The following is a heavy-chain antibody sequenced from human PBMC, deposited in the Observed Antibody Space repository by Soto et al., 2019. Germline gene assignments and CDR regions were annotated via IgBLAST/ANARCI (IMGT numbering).Heavy chain of an antibody. CDR3: AKASHCNKGRCSLGLIGDRAFDI. V-gene: IGHV3-30*18. CDR1: GFTFSAYG. D-gene: IGHD2-8*01. Sequence: QARLVESGGGVVQPGRSLRLSCEASGFTFSAYGMHWVRQAPGKGLEWVATISYDGSKKYFGDSVKGRFTISRDNSNSTLYLEMNSLRTEDTAVYYCAKASHCNKGRCSLGLIGDRAFDIWGQGTMVTVSS. J-gene: IGHJ3*02. CDR2: ISYDGSKK.